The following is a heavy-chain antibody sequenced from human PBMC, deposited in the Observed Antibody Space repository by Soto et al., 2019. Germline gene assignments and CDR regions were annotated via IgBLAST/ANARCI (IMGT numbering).Heavy chain of an antibody. V-gene: IGHV3-23*01. CDR1: GFTFTSCA. CDR3: AKAPPTYDFPYYFDS. D-gene: IGHD3-3*01. J-gene: IGHJ4*02. Sequence: PGGSLRLSCAASGFTFTSCAISWFRQAPGKGLEWVSSISGSGSGGSTYYADSVKGRFTISRDNFKDTLCLQMNSLRAEDTAVYYCAKAPPTYDFPYYFDSWGQGTLVTVSS. CDR2: ISGSGSGGST.